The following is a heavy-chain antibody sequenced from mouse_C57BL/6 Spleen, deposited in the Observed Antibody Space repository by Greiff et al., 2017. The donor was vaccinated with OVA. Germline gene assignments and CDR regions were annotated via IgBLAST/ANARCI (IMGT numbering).Heavy chain of an antibody. D-gene: IGHD2-3*01. V-gene: IGHV2-4*01. CDR2: IWSGGST. Sequence: QVQLKQSGPGLVQPSQSLSITCTVSGFSLTSYGVHWVRQPPGKGLEWLGVIWSGGSTDYNAAFISRLSISKDNSKSQVFFKMNSLQADDTAIYYCAKTGDDGYYVGDYAMDYWGQGTSVTVSS. CDR1: GFSLTSYG. J-gene: IGHJ4*01. CDR3: AKTGDDGYYVGDYAMDY.